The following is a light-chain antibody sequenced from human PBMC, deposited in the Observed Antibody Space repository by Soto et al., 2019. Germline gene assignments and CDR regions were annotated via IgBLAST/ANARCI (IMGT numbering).Light chain of an antibody. CDR3: SSYTTNCTYV. J-gene: IGLJ1*01. V-gene: IGLV2-14*01. Sequence: QSALTQPASVSGSPGQSITISCTGTSRDVGGYNYVSWYQQHPGKAPKLMIYDVRNRPSGVSNRFSGSKSVNTASLTISGLQAEDEADYYCSSYTTNCTYVFGTGTKVTVL. CDR1: SRDVGGYNY. CDR2: DVR.